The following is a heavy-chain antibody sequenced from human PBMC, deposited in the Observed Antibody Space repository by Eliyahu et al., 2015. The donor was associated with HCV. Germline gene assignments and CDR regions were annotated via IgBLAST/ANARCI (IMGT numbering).Heavy chain of an antibody. J-gene: IGHJ4*02. CDR1: GFTFTNYA. V-gene: IGHV3-23*01. CDR3: AKERSFDWPLSAFDS. CDR2: ISGTLGSA. D-gene: IGHD3-9*01. Sequence: EVQLLESGGGLVQPGGSLRLSCAASGFTFTNYAMSWVRQAPGKGLEWVAGISGTLGSAYYADSVKGRFTISRDNSKDTLFLQLNSLRAEDTAIYFCAKERSFDWPLSAFDSWGLGTLVAVSS.